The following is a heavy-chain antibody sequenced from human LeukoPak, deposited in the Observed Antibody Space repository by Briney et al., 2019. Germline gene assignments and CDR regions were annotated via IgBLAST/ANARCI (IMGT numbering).Heavy chain of an antibody. CDR1: GFTVSSNY. CDR3: AREVSSWIYWYFDY. Sequence: GGSLRLSCAASGFTVSSNYMSWVRQAPGKGLEWVSVIYSGGSTYYADSVKGRFTISRDNSKNTLYLQMNSLRAEDTAVYYCAREVSSWIYWYFDYWGQGTLVTVSS. J-gene: IGHJ4*02. D-gene: IGHD6-13*01. CDR2: IYSGGST. V-gene: IGHV3-53*01.